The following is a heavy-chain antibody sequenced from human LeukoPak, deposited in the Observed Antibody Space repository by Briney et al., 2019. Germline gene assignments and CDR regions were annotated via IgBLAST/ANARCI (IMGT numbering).Heavy chain of an antibody. D-gene: IGHD3-22*01. CDR2: ISSSSSYI. Sequence: PGGSLRLSCAASGFTFSSYSMNWVRQAPGKGLEWVSSISSSSSYIYYADSVKGRFTISRDNAKNSLYLQMNSLRAEDTAVYYCARDLRVVPRAFDIWAKGQWSPSLQ. CDR3: ARDLRVVPRAFDI. J-gene: IGHJ3*02. V-gene: IGHV3-21*01. CDR1: GFTFSSYS.